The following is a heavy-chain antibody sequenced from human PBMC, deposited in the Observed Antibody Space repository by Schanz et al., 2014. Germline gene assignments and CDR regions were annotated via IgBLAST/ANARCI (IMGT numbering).Heavy chain of an antibody. V-gene: IGHV3-23*04. J-gene: IGHJ4*02. Sequence: EVQLVESGGGLVQPGGSLRLSCGTSGFTFSTYAMSWVRQAPGKGLEWVSGISGSGVITYYEDSVKGRFTISRDNSKNPLYLQMNSLRAEDTAIYYCAKYRYSVFDFDYWGQGTLVTVSS. CDR2: ISGSGVIT. D-gene: IGHD3-16*02. CDR3: AKYRYSVFDFDY. CDR1: GFTFSTYA.